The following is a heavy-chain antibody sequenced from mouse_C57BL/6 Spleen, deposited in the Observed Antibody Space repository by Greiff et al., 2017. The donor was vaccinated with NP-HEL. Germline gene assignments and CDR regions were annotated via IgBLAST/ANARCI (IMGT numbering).Heavy chain of an antibody. CDR1: GFTFNTYA. Sequence: EVKLVESGGGLVQPKGSLKLSCAASGFTFNTYAMHWVRQAPGKGLEWVARLRSKSSNYATYSADSVKDRFTISRDDSQSMLYLQMNNLKTEDTAMYYCVRSIYYGSSYDWYFDVWGTGTTVTVSS. D-gene: IGHD1-1*01. CDR3: VRSIYYGSSYDWYFDV. V-gene: IGHV10-3*01. CDR2: LRSKSSNYAT. J-gene: IGHJ1*03.